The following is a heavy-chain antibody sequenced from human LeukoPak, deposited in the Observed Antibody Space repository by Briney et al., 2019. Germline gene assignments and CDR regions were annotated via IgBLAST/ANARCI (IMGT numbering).Heavy chain of an antibody. CDR1: GFTFSSYG. Sequence: QPGGSLRLSCAASGFTFSSYGMHWVRQAPGKGLDWVAVISNDGSKKYYADSVKGRFTISRDNSKNTLSLQVSSLRTEDTAVYYCAKDRYSYAFEYPDSWGQGTLGTVSS. CDR2: ISNDGSKK. V-gene: IGHV3-30*18. CDR3: AKDRYSYAFEYPDS. D-gene: IGHD5-18*01. J-gene: IGHJ5*01.